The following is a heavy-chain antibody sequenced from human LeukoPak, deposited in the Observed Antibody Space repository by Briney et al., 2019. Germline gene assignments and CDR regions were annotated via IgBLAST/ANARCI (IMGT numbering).Heavy chain of an antibody. D-gene: IGHD3-16*01. CDR3: ARDGDFDF. Sequence: GGSLRLSCVGSGFIFSTYWMSWVRQAPGKGLEWVADINKDGSEECYVDSVKGRFTISRDNAKNSLYLQMNSLRVEDTAVYYCARDGDFDFWGQGTLVTVSS. CDR1: GFIFSTYW. V-gene: IGHV3-7*01. J-gene: IGHJ4*02. CDR2: INKDGSEE.